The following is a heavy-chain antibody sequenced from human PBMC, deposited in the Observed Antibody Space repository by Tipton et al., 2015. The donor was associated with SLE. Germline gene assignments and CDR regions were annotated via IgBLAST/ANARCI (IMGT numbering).Heavy chain of an antibody. Sequence: GLVKPSETLSLTCSVSEYSIKRGFYWGWIRQSPGKGLEWIVNMYHSGTTYYNPSLKNRVTISLDMSKNEYSLRMKSVTAADTAVYYCVREGGMRSHYTDWGQGILVTVSS. D-gene: IGHD1-26*01. CDR2: MYHSGTT. CDR1: EYSIKRGFY. CDR3: VREGGMRSHYTD. J-gene: IGHJ4*02. V-gene: IGHV4-38-2*02.